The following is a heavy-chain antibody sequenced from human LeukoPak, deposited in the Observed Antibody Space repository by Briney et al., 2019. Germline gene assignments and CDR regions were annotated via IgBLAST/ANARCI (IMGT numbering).Heavy chain of an antibody. D-gene: IGHD2-2*01. CDR2: FSGSGGST. J-gene: IGHJ4*02. CDR3: AKVGARVVVPAAFFDY. Sequence: GGSLRLSCAASGFTFSSYAMSWVRQAPGKGLEWVSAFSGSGGSTYYADSVKGRFTISRDNSKNTLYLQMNSLRAEDTAVYYCAKVGARVVVPAAFFDYWGQGTLVTVSS. V-gene: IGHV3-23*01. CDR1: GFTFSSYA.